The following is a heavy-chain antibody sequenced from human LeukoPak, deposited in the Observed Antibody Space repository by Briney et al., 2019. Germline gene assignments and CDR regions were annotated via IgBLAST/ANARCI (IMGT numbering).Heavy chain of an antibody. CDR1: GFTFSSYE. Sequence: GGSLRLSCAASGFTFSSYEMNWVRQAPGKGLEWVSYISSSGSTIYCADSVKGRFTISRDNAKNSLYLQMNSLRAEDTAVYYCARGRWLQPLDYWGQGTLVTVSS. J-gene: IGHJ4*02. V-gene: IGHV3-48*03. D-gene: IGHD5-24*01. CDR3: ARGRWLQPLDY. CDR2: ISSSGSTI.